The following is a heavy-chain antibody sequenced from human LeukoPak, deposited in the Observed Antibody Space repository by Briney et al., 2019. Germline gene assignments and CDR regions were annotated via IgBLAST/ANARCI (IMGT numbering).Heavy chain of an antibody. J-gene: IGHJ4*02. CDR1: GDSVSSNSAA. CDR2: TYYRSKWSK. D-gene: IGHD5-18*01. Sequence: SQTLSLTCVISGDSVSSNSAAWNWIRQSPSRGLEWLGRTYYRSKWSKDYAVSVKSRITINPDTSNNQLSLQLNSVTPEDTAVYYCARSLDTDLREWGQGTLVTVSS. CDR3: ARSLDTDLRE. V-gene: IGHV6-1*01.